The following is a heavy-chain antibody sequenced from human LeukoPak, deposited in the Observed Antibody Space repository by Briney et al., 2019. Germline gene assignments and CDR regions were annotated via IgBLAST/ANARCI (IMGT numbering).Heavy chain of an antibody. D-gene: IGHD3-10*01. CDR3: ARDSSGSGNYFNWFDP. J-gene: IGHJ5*02. CDR2: IYTSGST. Sequence: KPSETLSLTCTVSGGSISSGSYYWSWIRQPAVKGLEWIGRIYTSGSTNYNPSLKSRVTISVDTSKNQISLKLRSVTAADTAVYYCARDSSGSGNYFNWFDPWGQGTLVTVSS. CDR1: GGSISSGSYY. V-gene: IGHV4-61*02.